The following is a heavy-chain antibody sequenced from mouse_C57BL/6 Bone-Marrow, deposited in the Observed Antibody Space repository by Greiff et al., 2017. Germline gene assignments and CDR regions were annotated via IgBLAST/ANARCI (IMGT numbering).Heavy chain of an antibody. CDR2: INPSSGYT. D-gene: IGHD2-3*01. CDR3: EREDGNDY. J-gene: IGHJ2*01. Sequence: QVQLQQSGAELAKPGASVKLSCKASGYTFTSYWMHWVKQRPGQGLEWIGYINPSSGYTKYNQKFKDKATLTADKSSSPAYMQLSSRTFEYSAVYYCEREDGNDYWGQGTTLTVSS. CDR1: GYTFTSYW. V-gene: IGHV1-7*01.